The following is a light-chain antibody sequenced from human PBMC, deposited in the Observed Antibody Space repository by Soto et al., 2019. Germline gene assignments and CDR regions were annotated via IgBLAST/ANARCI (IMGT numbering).Light chain of an antibody. CDR3: QQYNNWPPLT. Sequence: DIVVTQSPATLPVSPGERATLSCRASQSVSSDLAWYQQKPGQAPRLLIYGASTRATGIPARFSGSGSGTEFTLTISSLQSEDFAVYYCQQYNNWPPLTFGGGTKVEIK. CDR2: GAS. CDR1: QSVSSD. J-gene: IGKJ4*01. V-gene: IGKV3-15*01.